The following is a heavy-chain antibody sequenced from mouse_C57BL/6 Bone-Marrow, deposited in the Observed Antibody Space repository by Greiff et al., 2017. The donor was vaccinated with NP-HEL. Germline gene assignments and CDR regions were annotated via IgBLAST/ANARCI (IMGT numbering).Heavy chain of an antibody. Sequence: EVMLVESGGGLVQPKGSLKLSCAASGFSFNTYAMNWVRQAPGKGLEWVARIRSKSNNYATYYADSVKDRFTISRDDSESMLYLQMNNLKTEDTAMYYCVSLWDYYAMDYWGQGTSVTVSS. CDR3: VSLWDYYAMDY. V-gene: IGHV10-1*01. CDR2: IRSKSNNYAT. J-gene: IGHJ4*01. D-gene: IGHD4-1*01. CDR1: GFSFNTYA.